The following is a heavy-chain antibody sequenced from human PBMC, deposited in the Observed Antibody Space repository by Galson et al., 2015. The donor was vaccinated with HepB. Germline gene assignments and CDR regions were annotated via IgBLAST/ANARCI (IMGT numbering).Heavy chain of an antibody. CDR1: GFTFSSYS. D-gene: IGHD4-11*01. CDR2: ISSSSSYI. Sequence: SLRLSCAASGFTFSSYSMNWVRQAPGKGLEWVSSISSSSSYIYYADSVKGRFTISRDNAKNSLYLQMNSLRAEDTAVYYCARVQVTTVPTYFDYWGQGTLVTVSS. CDR3: ARVQVTTVPTYFDY. V-gene: IGHV3-21*01. J-gene: IGHJ4*02.